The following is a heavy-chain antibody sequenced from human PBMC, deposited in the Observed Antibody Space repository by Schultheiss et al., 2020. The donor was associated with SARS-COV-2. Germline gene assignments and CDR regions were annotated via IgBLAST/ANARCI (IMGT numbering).Heavy chain of an antibody. D-gene: IGHD6-13*01. V-gene: IGHV3-15*07. CDR3: AREAAAGTGYYYYGMDV. CDR1: GFTFSNAW. Sequence: GGSLRLSCAASGFTFSNAWMNWVRQAPGKGLEWVGRIKSKTDGGTTDYAAPVKGRFTISRDDSKNTLYLQMNSLKTEDTAVYYCAREAAAGTGYYYYGMDVWGQGTTVTVSS. J-gene: IGHJ6*02. CDR2: IKSKTDGGTT.